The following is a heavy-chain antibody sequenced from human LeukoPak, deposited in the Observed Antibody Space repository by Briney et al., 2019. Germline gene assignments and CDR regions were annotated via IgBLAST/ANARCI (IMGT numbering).Heavy chain of an antibody. J-gene: IGHJ4*02. Sequence: SETLSLTCAVYGGSFSGYYWSWIRQPPGKGLEWIGEINHSGSTNYNPSLKSRVTISVDTSKDQFSLKLSSVTAADTAVYYCARTGFRGVNYWGQGTLVTVSS. CDR1: GGSFSGYY. CDR3: ARTGFRGVNY. V-gene: IGHV4-34*01. CDR2: INHSGST. D-gene: IGHD3-10*01.